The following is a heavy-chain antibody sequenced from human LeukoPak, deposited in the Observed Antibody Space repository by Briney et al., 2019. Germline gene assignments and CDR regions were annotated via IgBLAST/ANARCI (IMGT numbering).Heavy chain of an antibody. V-gene: IGHV5-51*01. CDR3: ARLQTHVVVPAAAFDP. D-gene: IGHD2-2*01. Sequence: GESLKISCKGSGYSFTNYWIGWVRQMPGKGLEWKGIIYPGDSDTRYSPSFQGQVTISADKSISTAYLQWSSLKASDTAMYYCARLQTHVVVPAAAFDPWGQGTLVTVSS. J-gene: IGHJ5*02. CDR2: IYPGDSDT. CDR1: GYSFTNYW.